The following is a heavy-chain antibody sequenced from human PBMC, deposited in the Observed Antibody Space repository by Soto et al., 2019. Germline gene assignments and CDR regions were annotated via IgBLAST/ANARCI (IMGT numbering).Heavy chain of an antibody. CDR1: GFTFGDAW. CDR2: IKSKTDGGTT. J-gene: IGHJ4*02. V-gene: IGHV3-15*07. D-gene: IGHD6-19*01. Sequence: GGSLRLSCAASGFTFGDAWVNWVRQAPGKGLEWVGRIKSKTDGGTTDYAAPVKGRFTISRDDSKNTLYLQMNSLKTEDTAVYYCTTEPGIAVAGTKDFDYWGQGTLVTVSS. CDR3: TTEPGIAVAGTKDFDY.